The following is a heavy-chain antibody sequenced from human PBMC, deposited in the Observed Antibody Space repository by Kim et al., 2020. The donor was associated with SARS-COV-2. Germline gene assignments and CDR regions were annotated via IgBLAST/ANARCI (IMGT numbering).Heavy chain of an antibody. CDR3: ARDPVGVRVVGYYYY. CDR2: IRSKTYGGTI. J-gene: IGHJ6*01. CDR1: GFTFGDYA. Sequence: GGSLRLSCTTSGFTFGDYAMSWVRQAPGKGLEWVGFIRSKTYGGTIEYAASVKGRFTISRDDSKSIAYLQMSSLRTEDTGVYYCARDPVGVRVVGYYYY. D-gene: IGHD2-21*01. V-gene: IGHV3-49*04.